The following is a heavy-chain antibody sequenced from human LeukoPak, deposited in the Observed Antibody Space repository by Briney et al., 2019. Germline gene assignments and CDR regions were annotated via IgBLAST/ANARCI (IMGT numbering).Heavy chain of an antibody. J-gene: IGHJ3*02. V-gene: IGHV4-59*12. Sequence: SETLSLTCTVSGGSISSYYWSWIRQPPGKGLEWIGYIYYSGSTYYNPPLKSRVTISVDTSKNQFSLKLSSVTAADTAVYYCARSQYGDYAFDIWGQGTMVTVSS. CDR2: IYYSGST. CDR1: GGSISSYY. CDR3: ARSQYGDYAFDI. D-gene: IGHD4-17*01.